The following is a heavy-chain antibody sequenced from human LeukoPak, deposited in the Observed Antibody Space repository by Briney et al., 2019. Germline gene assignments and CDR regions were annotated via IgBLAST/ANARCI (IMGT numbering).Heavy chain of an antibody. CDR1: GFTFSSYA. D-gene: IGHD3-22*01. CDR2: ISSSSSYI. J-gene: IGHJ4*02. CDR3: ATAPYFTMIVVNDY. Sequence: TSGGSLRLSCAASGFTFSSYAMHWVRQAPGKGLEWVSSISSSSSYIYYADSVKGRFTISRDNAKNSLYLQMNSLRAEDTAVYYCATAPYFTMIVVNDYWGQGTLVTVSS. V-gene: IGHV3-21*01.